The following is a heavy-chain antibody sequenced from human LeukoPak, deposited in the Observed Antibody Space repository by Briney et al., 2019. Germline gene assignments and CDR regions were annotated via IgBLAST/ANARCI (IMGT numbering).Heavy chain of an antibody. D-gene: IGHD2-2*01. Sequence: PGGTLRLSCAASGFTFSSYGMHWVRQAPGKGLEWVAVIWYDGSNKYYADSVKGRFTISRDNSKNTLYLQMNSLRAEDTAVYYCAREGIVVVPDNWFDPWGQGTLVTVSS. CDR3: AREGIVVVPDNWFDP. J-gene: IGHJ5*02. CDR1: GFTFSSYG. V-gene: IGHV3-33*01. CDR2: IWYDGSNK.